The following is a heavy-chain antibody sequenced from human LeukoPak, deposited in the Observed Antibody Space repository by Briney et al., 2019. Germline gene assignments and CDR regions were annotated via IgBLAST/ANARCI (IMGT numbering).Heavy chain of an antibody. V-gene: IGHV1-2*02. Sequence: GASVKVSCKASGYTFTGYYMHWVRQAPGQGLEWMGWINPNSGGTNYAQKFQGRVTMTRDTSISTAYMELSRLRSDDTAVYYCARLRGRYSYYTFDPWGQGTLVTVSS. CDR3: ARLRGRYSYYTFDP. J-gene: IGHJ5*02. D-gene: IGHD5-18*01. CDR2: INPNSGGT. CDR1: GYTFTGYY.